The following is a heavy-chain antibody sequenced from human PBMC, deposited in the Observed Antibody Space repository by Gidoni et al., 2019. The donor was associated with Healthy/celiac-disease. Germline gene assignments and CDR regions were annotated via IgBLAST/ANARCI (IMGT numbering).Heavy chain of an antibody. CDR2: IYYSGST. D-gene: IGHD6-13*01. Sequence: QVQLQESGPGLVKPSETLSLTCTASGGSISRYYWSWIRQPPGKGLEWIGYIYYSGSTNYNPSLKSRVTISVDTSKNQFSLKLSSVTAADTAVYYCARGAHRIAAAGTHYYYGMDVWGQGTTVTVSS. J-gene: IGHJ6*02. CDR1: GGSISRYY. CDR3: ARGAHRIAAAGTHYYYGMDV. V-gene: IGHV4-59*01.